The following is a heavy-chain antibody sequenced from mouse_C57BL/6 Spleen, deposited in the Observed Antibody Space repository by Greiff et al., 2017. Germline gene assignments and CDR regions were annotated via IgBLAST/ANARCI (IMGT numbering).Heavy chain of an antibody. CDR3: ARRGDSPYAMDY. CDR2: INPNNGGT. J-gene: IGHJ4*01. V-gene: IGHV1-18*01. D-gene: IGHD2-12*01. Sequence: EVQLQQSGPELVKPGASVKIPCKASGYTFTDYNMDWVKQSHGKSLEWIGDINPNNGGTIYNQKFKGKDTLTVYKSSSTAYMELRSLTSEDTAVYYCARRGDSPYAMDYWGQGTSVTVSS. CDR1: GYTFTDYN.